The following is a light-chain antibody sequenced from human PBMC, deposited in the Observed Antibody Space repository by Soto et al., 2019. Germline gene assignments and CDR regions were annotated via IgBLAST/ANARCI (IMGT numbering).Light chain of an antibody. Sequence: EMVMTQSPATLSVSPGERATLSCSASQSLSSKLAWHQQKPGQAPRLLIYGASTRATGIPARFSGSGSGTEFTLTISGLQSEDFAVYYCQQPSNWPLTFGPGTKVDFK. CDR3: QQPSNWPLT. V-gene: IGKV3D-15*01. CDR1: QSLSSK. CDR2: GAS. J-gene: IGKJ3*01.